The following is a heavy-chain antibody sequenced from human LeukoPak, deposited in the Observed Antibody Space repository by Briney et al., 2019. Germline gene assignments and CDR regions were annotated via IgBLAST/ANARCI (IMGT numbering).Heavy chain of an antibody. V-gene: IGHV3-7*01. CDR3: ARHVGISF. CDR2: IREDGTEK. D-gene: IGHD7-27*01. J-gene: IGHJ4*02. Sequence: GGSLRLSCTASGFTFSGAWMTWVRQAPGKGLEWVANIREDGTEKNYVDAVKGRFTISRDNAKNSLFLQMSNLRDDDTAIYYCARHVGISFWGQGTLVTVSS. CDR1: GFTFSGAW.